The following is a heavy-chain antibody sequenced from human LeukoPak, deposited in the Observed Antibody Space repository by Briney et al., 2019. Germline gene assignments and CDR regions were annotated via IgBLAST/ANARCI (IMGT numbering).Heavy chain of an antibody. Sequence: GGSLRLSCAASGFTFDDYGMSWVRQAPGKGLEWVSVIHSNGGNTYYADSVKGRFTISRDNSKNTLYLQMNSLRAEDTAVYYCAKSYFGSGSYYSGWGQGILVTVSS. D-gene: IGHD3-10*01. J-gene: IGHJ4*02. CDR3: AKSYFGSGSYYSG. CDR2: IHSNGGNT. V-gene: IGHV3-23*01. CDR1: GFTFDDYG.